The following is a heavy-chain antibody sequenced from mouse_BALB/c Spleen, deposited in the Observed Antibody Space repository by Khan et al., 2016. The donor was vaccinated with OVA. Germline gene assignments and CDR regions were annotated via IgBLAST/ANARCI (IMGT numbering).Heavy chain of an antibody. J-gene: IGHJ3*01. D-gene: IGHD2-12*01. CDR2: IYPFNDAT. CDR1: GYTFTSYV. V-gene: IGHV1S136*01. Sequence: EVQLQQSGPEVVQPGASVKMSCKASGYTFTSYVMHWVKQKPGQGLEWIGYIYPFNDATKFTEKFNGKATLTSDKSSSTAYMELSSLTSEDSAVYYCAPVGSYCVSFVYWGQGTLVTVSA. CDR3: APVGSYCVSFVY.